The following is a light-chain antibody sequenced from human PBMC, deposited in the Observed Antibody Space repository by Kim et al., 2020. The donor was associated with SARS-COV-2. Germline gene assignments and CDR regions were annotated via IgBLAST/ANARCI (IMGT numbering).Light chain of an antibody. V-gene: IGLV3-21*01. CDR1: NIGGHS. CDR3: QVWDIGTEDYV. Sequence: SYELTQPPSVSVAPGQTARITCGGNNIGGHSVHWYQQKPGQAPVLVIYYDSDRPSGIPERFSGFKAATTATLTISRVEAGDEADYYCQVWDIGTEDYVFG. J-gene: IGLJ1*01. CDR2: YDS.